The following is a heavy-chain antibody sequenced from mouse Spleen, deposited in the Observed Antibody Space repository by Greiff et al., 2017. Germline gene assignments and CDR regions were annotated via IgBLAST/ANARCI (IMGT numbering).Heavy chain of an antibody. CDR3: ARGGTTVVPHYYAMDY. V-gene: IGHV1S34*01. CDR2: ISCYNGAT. CDR1: GYSFTGYY. D-gene: IGHD1-1*01. J-gene: IGHJ4*01. Sequence: LVKTGASVKISCKASGYSFTGYYMHWVKQSHGKSLEWIGYISCYNGATSYNQKFKGKATLTVDKSSSTAYMQLKSLTSEDSAVYYCARGGTTVVPHYYAMDYWGQGTSVTVSS.